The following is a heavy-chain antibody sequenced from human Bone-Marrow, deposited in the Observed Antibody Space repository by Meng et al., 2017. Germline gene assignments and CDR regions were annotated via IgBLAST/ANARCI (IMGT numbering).Heavy chain of an antibody. CDR1: GGSISSYY. CDR3: AREGVGYCSSTSCYTSH. V-gene: IGHV4-4*07. D-gene: IGHD2-2*02. J-gene: IGHJ4*02. Sequence: SETLSLTCTVSGGSISSYYWSWIRQPAGKGLEWIGRIYTSGSTNYNPSLKSRVTMSVDTSKNQFSLKLSSVTAADTAVYYCAREGVGYCSSTSCYTSHWGQGTLVTVSS. CDR2: IYTSGST.